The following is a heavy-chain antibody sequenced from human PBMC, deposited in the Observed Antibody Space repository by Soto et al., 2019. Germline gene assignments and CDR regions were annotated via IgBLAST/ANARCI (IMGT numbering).Heavy chain of an antibody. V-gene: IGHV3-23*01. CDR2: ISNSGDAT. Sequence: VQLLESGGVLVQPGGSLRLSCAASGFTFSTHAMSWVRQAPGKGLDWVSAISNSGDATFYADSVKGRFTVSRDNSRDTLYLQMTSLRAEDTAVYFCAKGGWLHSWGQGTLVTVSS. D-gene: IGHD5-12*01. CDR3: AKGGWLHS. J-gene: IGHJ4*02. CDR1: GFTFSTHA.